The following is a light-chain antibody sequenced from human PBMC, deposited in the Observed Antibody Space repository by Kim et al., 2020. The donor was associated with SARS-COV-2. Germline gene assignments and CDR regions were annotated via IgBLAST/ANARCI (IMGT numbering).Light chain of an antibody. Sequence: RVTTSCNGRSSNIGAGYDVHWYQQLPGTAPKLLIYGNSNRPSGVPDRFSGSKSGTSASLAITGLQAEDEADYYCQSYDSSLSGYVFGTGTKVTVL. J-gene: IGLJ1*01. CDR3: QSYDSSLSGYV. V-gene: IGLV1-40*01. CDR1: SSNIGAGYD. CDR2: GNS.